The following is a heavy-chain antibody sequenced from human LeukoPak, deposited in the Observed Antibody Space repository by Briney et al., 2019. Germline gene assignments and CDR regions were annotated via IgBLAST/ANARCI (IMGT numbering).Heavy chain of an antibody. J-gene: IGHJ4*02. Sequence: GGSLRLSCAASGFTFSSYAMHWVRQAPGKGLEWVAVISYDGSNRYYADSVKGRFTISRDNSKNTLYLQMNSLRAEDTAVYYCARPYSSPSGYLGQGTLVTVSS. CDR2: ISYDGSNR. CDR3: ARPYSSPSGY. CDR1: GFTFSSYA. V-gene: IGHV3-30*01. D-gene: IGHD6-6*01.